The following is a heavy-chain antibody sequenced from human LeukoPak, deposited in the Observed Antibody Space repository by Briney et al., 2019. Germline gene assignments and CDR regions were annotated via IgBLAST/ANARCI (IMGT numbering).Heavy chain of an antibody. Sequence: ETLSLTCTVSGGSISSSSYYWGWIRQPPGKGLEWVSAIDTGGYPYYPASVKGRFTISRDNSKNTLYLQMNSLRAEDTAVYYCARDPYSSGWYFYYYYYGMDVWGQGTTVTVSS. CDR1: GGSISSSSYY. D-gene: IGHD6-19*01. J-gene: IGHJ6*02. V-gene: IGHV3-53*05. CDR2: IDTGGYP. CDR3: ARDPYSSGWYFYYYYYGMDV.